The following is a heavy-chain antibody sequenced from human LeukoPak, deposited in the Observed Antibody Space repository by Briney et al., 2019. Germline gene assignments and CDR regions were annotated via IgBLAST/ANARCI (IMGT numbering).Heavy chain of an antibody. D-gene: IGHD3-3*01. CDR3: ARLITYYDFWSASIPAFDY. V-gene: IGHV3-48*02. CDR2: ISSSSSTI. Sequence: PGGSLRLSCAASGFTFSSYSMNWVRQAPGKGLEWVSYISSSSSTIYSADSVKGRFTMSRDNAKNSLYLQMNSLRDEDTAVYYCARLITYYDFWSASIPAFDYWGQGTLVTVSS. J-gene: IGHJ4*02. CDR1: GFTFSSYS.